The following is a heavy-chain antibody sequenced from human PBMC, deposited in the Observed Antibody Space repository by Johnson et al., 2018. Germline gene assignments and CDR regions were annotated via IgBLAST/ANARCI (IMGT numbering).Heavy chain of an antibody. D-gene: IGHD1-7*01. V-gene: IGHV3-49*03. CDR2: IRSNAYGGTK. CDR1: GFTFGDYA. Sequence: VQLVESGGGLVQPGRSLRLSCTASGFTFGDYAMSWFRQAPGKGLEWVGFIRSNAYGGTKEYAESVTGRFTISRDDSKRISARQMNSLKTEDTAVYYCTRTGTTKNYYYGMDVWGQGTTVTVSS. J-gene: IGHJ6*02. CDR3: TRTGTTKNYYYGMDV.